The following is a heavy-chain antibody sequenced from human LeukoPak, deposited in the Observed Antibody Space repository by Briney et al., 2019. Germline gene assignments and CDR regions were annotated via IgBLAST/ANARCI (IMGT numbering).Heavy chain of an antibody. CDR3: ARKRVWFGELGYMDV. J-gene: IGHJ6*03. D-gene: IGHD3-10*01. CDR1: GFTFSTFA. V-gene: IGHV3-23*01. Sequence: GGSLRLSCEASGFTFSTFAMIWVRQPPGKGLEWVSSIFPSGGEIHYADSVRGRFTISRDNSKSTLSLQMNSLRAEDTAVYYCARKRVWFGELGYMDVWGKGTTVTISS. CDR2: IFPSGGEI.